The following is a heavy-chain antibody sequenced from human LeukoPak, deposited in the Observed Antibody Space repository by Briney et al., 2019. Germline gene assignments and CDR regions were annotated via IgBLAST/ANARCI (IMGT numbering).Heavy chain of an antibody. D-gene: IGHD3-3*01. CDR2: IIPIFGTA. Sequence: SVKVSCKASVGTFISYAISWVRQAPGQGLEWMGGIIPIFGTANYAQKFQGRVTITADESTSTAYMELSSLRSGDTAVYYCARDGAVTIFGVAPNWFDPWGQGTLVTVSS. CDR3: ARDGAVTIFGVAPNWFDP. V-gene: IGHV1-69*13. CDR1: VGTFISYA. J-gene: IGHJ5*02.